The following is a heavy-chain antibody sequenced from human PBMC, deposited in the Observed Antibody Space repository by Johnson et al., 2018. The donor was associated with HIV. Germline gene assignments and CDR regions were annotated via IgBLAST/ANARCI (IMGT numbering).Heavy chain of an antibody. Sequence: QVQLVESGGGVVQPGRSLRLSCAASGFTFSSHAIHWVRQAPGKGLEWVAVVSYGGSNKYYVDSVKGRFTISRDNSKNTLYLQMDSLRTEDAAVYYCARDQYYRGDGALDIWGQGTMVTVSS. V-gene: IGHV3-30-3*01. D-gene: IGHD2/OR15-2a*01. CDR3: ARDQYYRGDGALDI. CDR1: GFTFSSHA. J-gene: IGHJ3*02. CDR2: VSYGGSNK.